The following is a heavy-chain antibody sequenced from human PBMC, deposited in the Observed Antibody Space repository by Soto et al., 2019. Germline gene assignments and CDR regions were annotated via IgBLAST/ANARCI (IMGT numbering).Heavy chain of an antibody. J-gene: IGHJ3*02. V-gene: IGHV3-74*01. D-gene: IGHD2-15*01. CDR1: GFIFSKYW. CDR3: ALAYCSGGSCYRASFDI. Sequence: EVQLVESGGGLVQSGGSLRLSCAASGFIFSKYWMHWVRQAPGKGLVWVSRINGDGSSREYADSVKGRFTISRDNAKNTLYLQMNSLRAEDTAVYYCALAYCSGGSCYRASFDIWGQGTMVTVSS. CDR2: INGDGSSR.